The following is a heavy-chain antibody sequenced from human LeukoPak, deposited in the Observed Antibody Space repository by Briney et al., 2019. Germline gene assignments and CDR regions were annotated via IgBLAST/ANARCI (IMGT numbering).Heavy chain of an antibody. J-gene: IGHJ4*02. V-gene: IGHV5-51*01. CDR1: GNRFTNYW. CDR3: ARGSAASGTDFDY. CDR2: IYPTDSNT. D-gene: IGHD6-13*01. Sequence: GESLKISCKGSGNRFTNYWIAWVRQMPGKGLEWMGFIYPTDSNTVYSPSFQGQVTIPADKSITTSYLQWSSLKASDAAMYYCARGSAASGTDFDYWGQGTLVTVSS.